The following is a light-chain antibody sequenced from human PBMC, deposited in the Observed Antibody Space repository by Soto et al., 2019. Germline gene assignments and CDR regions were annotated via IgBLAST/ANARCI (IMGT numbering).Light chain of an antibody. Sequence: QSVLTQPPSASGTPGQRVTISCSGSSSNIGSEYVVWYQHLPGTAPKLLIYRNNQRPSGVPDRFAGSKSGTSASLAISGLRSEDEAYYYCAARDDSLSGHWVFGGGTQLTVL. CDR1: SSNIGSEY. V-gene: IGLV1-47*01. CDR3: AARDDSLSGHWV. J-gene: IGLJ3*02. CDR2: RNN.